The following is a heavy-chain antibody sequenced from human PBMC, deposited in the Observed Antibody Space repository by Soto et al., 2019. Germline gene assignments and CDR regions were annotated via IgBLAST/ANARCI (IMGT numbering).Heavy chain of an antibody. CDR1: GFTFSIYS. D-gene: IGHD2-21*02. CDR2: ISSSTSPT. Sequence: GSLRLSSAASGFTFSIYSVNWVSKAPGKGLDGVAYISSSTSPTYYADSVKGRFALSRDNAKNSLYLQMNSLRDEDTAVYYCARGCGGGWFAAYGLEVGGQGTTVNVSS. V-gene: IGHV3-48*02. CDR3: ARGCGGGWFAAYGLEV. J-gene: IGHJ6*02.